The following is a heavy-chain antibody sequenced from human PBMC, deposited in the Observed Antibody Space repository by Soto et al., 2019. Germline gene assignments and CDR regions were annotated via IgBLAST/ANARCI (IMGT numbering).Heavy chain of an antibody. CDR2: INHSGST. V-gene: IGHV4-34*01. CDR1: GGSFSGYY. D-gene: IGHD2-2*01. CDR3: ASSAAVVPALTAYYYMDV. J-gene: IGHJ6*03. Sequence: PSETLSLTCAVYGGSFSGYYWSWIRQPPGKGLEWIGEINHSGSTNYNPSLKSRVTISVDTSKNQFSLKLSSVTAADTAVYYCASSAAVVPALTAYYYMDVWGKGTTVTVSS.